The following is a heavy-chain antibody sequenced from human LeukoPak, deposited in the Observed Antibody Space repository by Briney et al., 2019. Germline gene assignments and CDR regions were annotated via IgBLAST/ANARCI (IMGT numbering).Heavy chain of an antibody. CDR1: GYTFTGYY. J-gene: IGHJ5*02. Sequence: GASVKVSCKASGYTFTGYYMHWVRQAPGQGLEWMGGIIPIFGTVNYAQKFQGRVTITTDESTSTAYMELSSLRSEDTAVYYCARRITVAGTRWFDPWGQGTLVTVSS. V-gene: IGHV1-69*05. CDR3: ARRITVAGTRWFDP. CDR2: IIPIFGTV. D-gene: IGHD6-19*01.